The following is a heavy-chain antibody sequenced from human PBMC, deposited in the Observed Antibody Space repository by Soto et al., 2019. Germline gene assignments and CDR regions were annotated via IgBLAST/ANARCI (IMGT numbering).Heavy chain of an antibody. CDR1: GGSISSYY. J-gene: IGHJ4*02. CDR3: ARVHYDFWSGYYHPNPSLDY. Sequence: SETLSLTCTVSGGSISSYYWSWIRQPPGKGLEWIGYIYYSGSTNYNPSLKSRVTISVDTSKNQFSLKLSSVTAADTAVYYCARVHYDFWSGYYHPNPSLDYWGQGTLVTVSS. D-gene: IGHD3-3*01. CDR2: IYYSGST. V-gene: IGHV4-59*01.